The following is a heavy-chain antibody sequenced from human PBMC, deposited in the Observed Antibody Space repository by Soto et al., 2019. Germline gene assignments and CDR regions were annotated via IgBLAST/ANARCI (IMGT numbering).Heavy chain of an antibody. D-gene: IGHD3-16*01. CDR2: ISPYTGNT. CDR1: GYIFVNYG. Sequence: QVQLVQSGDEVKKPGASVKVSCKATGYIFVNYGIAWVRQAPGQGLEWMGWISPYTGNTHSASKVQGRLTMTTDTSTSTAYMDLGSLTSDDTAVYYCVMVDNYVTPTPQDVWGQGTTVTVSS. J-gene: IGHJ6*02. CDR3: VMVDNYVTPTPQDV. V-gene: IGHV1-18*01.